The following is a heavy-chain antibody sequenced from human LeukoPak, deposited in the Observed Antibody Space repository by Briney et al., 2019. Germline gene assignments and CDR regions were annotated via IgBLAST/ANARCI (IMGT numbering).Heavy chain of an antibody. CDR1: GYTFTNYA. V-gene: IGHV1-3*01. CDR2: INAGNGNT. CDR3: AREGRYCSGSTCYFPFDS. J-gene: IGHJ4*02. Sequence: GASVKVSCKASGYTFTNYAMYWVRQAPGQRLEWMGWINAGNGNTKYSQKFQGRVTITRDTSASTAYMELSSLGSEDTAVYYCAREGRYCSGSTCYFPFDSWGQGTLVTVSS. D-gene: IGHD2-15*01.